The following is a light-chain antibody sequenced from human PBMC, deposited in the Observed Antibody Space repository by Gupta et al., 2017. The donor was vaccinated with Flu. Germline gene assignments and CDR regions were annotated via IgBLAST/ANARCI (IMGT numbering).Light chain of an antibody. CDR2: GAF. Sequence: PATLSVSPGERATLSCRASQSVSTNLAWYQQKPGQAPRLFIYGAFTRATGIPARFSGSGSGTEFTLTISSLQSEDFAVYYCQQYKNPVLTFGGGTKVQIK. CDR1: QSVSTN. CDR3: QQYKNPVLT. J-gene: IGKJ4*01. V-gene: IGKV3-15*01.